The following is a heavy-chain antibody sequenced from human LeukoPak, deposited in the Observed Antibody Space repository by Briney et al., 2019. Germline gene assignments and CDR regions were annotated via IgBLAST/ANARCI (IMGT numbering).Heavy chain of an antibody. D-gene: IGHD4-17*01. CDR1: GYTFTNFG. CDR3: ARDRDYGDYNTQDLFVY. Sequence: ASVKVSCKASGYTFTNFGISWVRQAPGQGLEWMGWISAYNGNTNYAQRLQGRVTMTTDTSTSTAYMALRSLRSDDTAVYYCARDRDYGDYNTQDLFVYWGQGTLVTVSS. CDR2: ISAYNGNT. J-gene: IGHJ4*02. V-gene: IGHV1-18*01.